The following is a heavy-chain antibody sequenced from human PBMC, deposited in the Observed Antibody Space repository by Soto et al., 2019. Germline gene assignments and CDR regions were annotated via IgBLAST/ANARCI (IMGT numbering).Heavy chain of an antibody. CDR1: GFTFSRFE. CDR2: ISSSGSTA. D-gene: IGHD3-10*01. Sequence: GGSRRLSCAASGFTFSRFELRWVRQAPGKGLEWISYISSSGSTAYYASSVEGRFTISRDSANNSVYLQMDSLRAEDTALYYCTRAAWFPYLSFYWGQGALVTVSS. J-gene: IGHJ4*02. V-gene: IGHV3-48*03. CDR3: TRAAWFPYLSFY.